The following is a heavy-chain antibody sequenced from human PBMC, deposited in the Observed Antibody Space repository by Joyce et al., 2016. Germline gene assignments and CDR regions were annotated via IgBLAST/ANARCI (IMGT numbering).Heavy chain of an antibody. Sequence: EVQLVESGGGLVQPGGSLRLSCAASGFTFSNYWMNWVRQEPGKGLEWVANIDQDGSKDYVDSVKGRFTISRDNAKNSLSLQMNSLRVEDTAVYYCARDRWELLRGGYYSYYGLDVWGQGTTVTV. V-gene: IGHV3-7*03. D-gene: IGHD1-26*01. CDR3: ARDRWELLRGGYYSYYGLDV. CDR1: GFTFSNYW. J-gene: IGHJ6*02. CDR2: IDQDGSK.